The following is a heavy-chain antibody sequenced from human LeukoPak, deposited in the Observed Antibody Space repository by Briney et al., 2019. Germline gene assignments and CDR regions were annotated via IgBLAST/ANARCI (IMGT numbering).Heavy chain of an antibody. CDR1: GYTFTSYD. V-gene: IGHV1-8*01. Sequence: GASVKVSCKASGYTFTSYDINWVRQATGQGLEWMCWINLNSGNTGYAQNFQGRLTMTRDTSIKTAYMELSTLRSEDTAVYYCARVSGTMDYWGEGTLVTVPS. J-gene: IGHJ4*02. CDR3: ARVSGTMDY. D-gene: IGHD1-26*01. CDR2: INLNSGNT.